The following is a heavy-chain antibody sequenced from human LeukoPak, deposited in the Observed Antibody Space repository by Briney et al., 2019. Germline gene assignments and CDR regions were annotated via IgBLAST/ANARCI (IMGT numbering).Heavy chain of an antibody. D-gene: IGHD6-19*01. CDR1: GFTFSRYA. V-gene: IGHV3-30-3*01. Sequence: GKSLRLSCAASGFTFSRYALHWVRQAPGKGLEWVAVISSDGSNKYYAGSVEGRFTISRDNYINTLLLQMNSLRAEDTAVYYCARTDISGWSRPLDCWGQGTLVTVSS. CDR2: ISSDGSNK. J-gene: IGHJ4*02. CDR3: ARTDISGWSRPLDC.